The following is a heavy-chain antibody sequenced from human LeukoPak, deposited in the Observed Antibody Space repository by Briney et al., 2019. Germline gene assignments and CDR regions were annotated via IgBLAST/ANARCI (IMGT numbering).Heavy chain of an antibody. CDR1: GYTFTGYY. J-gene: IGHJ5*02. CDR3: ARVYGDYGEFDP. CDR2: INPNSGGT. V-gene: IGHV1-2*02. D-gene: IGHD4-17*01. Sequence: ASVKVSCKASGYTFTGYYMHWVRQAPGQGLEWMGWINPNSGGTNYAQKFQGRVTMTRDTSISTAYMELRSLRSDDTAVYYCARVYGDYGEFDPWGQGTLVTVSS.